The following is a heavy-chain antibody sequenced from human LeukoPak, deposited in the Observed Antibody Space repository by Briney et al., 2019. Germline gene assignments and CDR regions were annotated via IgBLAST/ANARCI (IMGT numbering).Heavy chain of an antibody. CDR3: ETFMIVAHMGGH. D-gene: IGHD3-22*01. CDR1: GFTFSTYA. V-gene: IGHV3-23*01. J-gene: IGHJ4*02. Sequence: GGSLRLSCAASGFTFSTYAMTWVRQAPGKGLEWVSSMSGSGTTTYYGDSVRGRFTISRDNSRNTLYLQMNNLRIEDRAIYFCETFMIVAHMGGHWGQGTLVTVSS. CDR2: MSGSGTTT.